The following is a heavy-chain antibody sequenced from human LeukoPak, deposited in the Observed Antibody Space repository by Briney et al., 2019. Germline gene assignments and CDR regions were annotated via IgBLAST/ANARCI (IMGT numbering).Heavy chain of an antibody. V-gene: IGHV3-53*01. J-gene: IGHJ4*02. CDR2: FYSGGTT. D-gene: IGHD4-17*01. CDR3: ARTSTVLKPFDY. CDR1: GFTLSSNY. Sequence: GGSLRLSCAASGFTLSSNYMSWVRQAPGKGLEWVSVFYSGGTTYYADSVKGRFTISRDSSKNTLYLQMNNLRADDTAMYFCARTSTVLKPFDYWGQGTLVTVSA.